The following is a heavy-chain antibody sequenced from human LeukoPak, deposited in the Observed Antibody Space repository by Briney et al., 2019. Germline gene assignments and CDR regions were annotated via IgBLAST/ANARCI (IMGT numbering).Heavy chain of an antibody. CDR2: INSDGSST. V-gene: IGHV3-74*01. Sequence: GGSLRLSCAASGFTFSSYWMHWVRQAPGKGLVWVSRINSDGSSTSYADSVKGRFTISRDNAKNTLYLQMNSLRAEDTAVYYCATIPRGYDFWSGYWDYYYYIDVWGKGTTVTVSS. CDR3: ATIPRGYDFWSGYWDYYYYIDV. CDR1: GFTFSSYW. J-gene: IGHJ6*03. D-gene: IGHD3-3*01.